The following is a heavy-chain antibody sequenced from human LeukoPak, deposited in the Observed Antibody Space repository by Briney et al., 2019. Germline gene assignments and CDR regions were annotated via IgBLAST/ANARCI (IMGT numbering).Heavy chain of an antibody. J-gene: IGHJ4*02. Sequence: GGSLRLSCAGSGFSFSSFAMTWVRQAPGKGLEWVSTIYGGGTNTFYADSVKGRFTISRDDSKNMQFLEMDSLRPEDTAVYFCAKRITEAGGSYFDYWGQGTLVTVSS. CDR1: GFSFSSFA. CDR2: IYGGGTNT. CDR3: AKRITEAGGSYFDY. D-gene: IGHD1-14*01. V-gene: IGHV3-23*01.